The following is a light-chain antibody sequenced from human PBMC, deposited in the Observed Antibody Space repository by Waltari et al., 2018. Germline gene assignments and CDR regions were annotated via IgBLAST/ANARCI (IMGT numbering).Light chain of an antibody. CDR3: QSYDSNNPVV. CDR1: SGSVASNY. CDR2: EDT. Sequence: NFMLTQPHSVSESPGKPVTISCTRRSGSVASNYVQWYQQRPGSAPTTVIYEDTQRPSGVPDRFSGSIDSSTNAASLTISGLKTEDEADYYCQSYDSNNPVVFGGGTKLTVL. V-gene: IGLV6-57*04. J-gene: IGLJ2*01.